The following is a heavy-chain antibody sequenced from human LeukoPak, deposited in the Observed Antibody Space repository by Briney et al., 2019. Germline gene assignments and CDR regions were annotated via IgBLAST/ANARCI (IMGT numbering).Heavy chain of an antibody. CDR2: INWNGGST. CDR1: GFTFDDYG. V-gene: IGHV3-20*04. Sequence: GGSLRLSCAASGFTFDDYGMNWVRQVPGKGLEWVSGINWNGGSTGYADSVKGRFTISRDNAKNSLYLQMNSLRAEDTALYYCARVVGGSGSSAPNYYYYYYYMDVWGKGTTVTVSS. D-gene: IGHD3-10*01. J-gene: IGHJ6*03. CDR3: ARVVGGSGSSAPNYYYYYYYMDV.